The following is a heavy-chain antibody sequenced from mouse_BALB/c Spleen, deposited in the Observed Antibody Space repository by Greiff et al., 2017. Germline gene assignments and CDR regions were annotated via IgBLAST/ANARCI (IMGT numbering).Heavy chain of an antibody. CDR2: IFPGSGNT. Sequence: QVQLQQSGPDLVKPGASVKISCKASGYSFTSYYIHWVKQRPGQGLEWIGWIFPGSGNTKYNEKFKGKATLTADTSSSTAYMQLSSLTSEDSAVYFCARDYDYDPWFAYWGQGTLVTVSA. V-gene: IGHV1-66*01. CDR3: ARDYDYDPWFAY. J-gene: IGHJ3*01. D-gene: IGHD2-4*01. CDR1: GYSFTSYY.